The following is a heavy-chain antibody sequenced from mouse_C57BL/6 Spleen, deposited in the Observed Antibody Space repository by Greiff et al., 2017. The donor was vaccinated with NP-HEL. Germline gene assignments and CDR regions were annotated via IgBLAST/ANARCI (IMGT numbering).Heavy chain of an antibody. CDR3: ARFGNYLSWFAY. D-gene: IGHD2-1*01. V-gene: IGHV1-22*01. CDR2: INPNNGGT. CDR1: GYTFTDYN. J-gene: IGHJ3*01. Sequence: EVQRVESGPELVKPGASVKMSCKASGYTFTDYNMHWVKQSHGKSLEWIGYINPNNGGTSYNQKFKGKATLTVNKSSSTAYMELRSLTSEDSSVYYCARFGNYLSWFAYWGQGTLVTVSA.